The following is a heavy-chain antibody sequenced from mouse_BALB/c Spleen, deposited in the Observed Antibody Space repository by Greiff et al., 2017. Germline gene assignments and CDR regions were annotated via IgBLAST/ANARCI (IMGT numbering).Heavy chain of an antibody. CDR2: ISSGSSTI. CDR1: GFTFSSFG. Sequence: EVKVEESGGGLVQPGGSRKLSCAASGFTFSSFGMHWVRQAPEKGLEWVAYISSGSSTIYYADTVKGRFTISRDNPKNTLFLQMTSLRSEDTAMYYCARSNYGSWFAYWGQGTLVTVSA. V-gene: IGHV5-17*02. J-gene: IGHJ3*01. D-gene: IGHD1-1*01. CDR3: ARSNYGSWFAY.